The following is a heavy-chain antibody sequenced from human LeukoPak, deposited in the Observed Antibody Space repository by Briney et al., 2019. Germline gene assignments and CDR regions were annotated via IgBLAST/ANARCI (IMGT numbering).Heavy chain of an antibody. V-gene: IGHV3-11*04. Sequence: GGSLRLSCAASGFIFTDYYMSWVRQAPGKGLEWVSYISTSGDIKYYADSVKGRFTSSRDNAKNSLYLQMNSLRAEDTAVYYCARAPAGSSSWYWGQGTLVTVSS. J-gene: IGHJ4*02. D-gene: IGHD6-13*01. CDR2: ISTSGDIK. CDR1: GFIFTDYY. CDR3: ARAPAGSSSWY.